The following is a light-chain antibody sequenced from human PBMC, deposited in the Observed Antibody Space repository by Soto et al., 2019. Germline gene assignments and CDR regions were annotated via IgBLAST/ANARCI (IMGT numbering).Light chain of an antibody. CDR3: HQYNDWPRFT. CDR2: GAS. J-gene: IGKJ3*01. CDR1: QSVGTD. Sequence: IVMTQSPATLSVSPGERATLSCRASQSVGTDLAWYQQKPGQAPRRLIYGASTRATGIPARFSGSGSGTEFTLPINSLQSEDLAVYYCHQYNDWPRFTFGHGTKVEIK. V-gene: IGKV3-15*01.